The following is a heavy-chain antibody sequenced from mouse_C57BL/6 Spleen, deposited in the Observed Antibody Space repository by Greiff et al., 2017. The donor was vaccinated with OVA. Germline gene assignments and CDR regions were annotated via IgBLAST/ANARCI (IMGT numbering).Heavy chain of an antibody. J-gene: IGHJ2*01. CDR3: ARPVYSNHGGY. Sequence: QVQLQQSGAELVKPGASVKMSCKASGYTFTSYWITWVKQRPGQGLEWIGDIYPGSGSTNYNEKFKSKATLTVDTSSSTAYMQLSSLTSEDSAVYYCARPVYSNHGGYWGQGTTLTVSS. D-gene: IGHD2-5*01. V-gene: IGHV1-55*01. CDR2: IYPGSGST. CDR1: GYTFTSYW.